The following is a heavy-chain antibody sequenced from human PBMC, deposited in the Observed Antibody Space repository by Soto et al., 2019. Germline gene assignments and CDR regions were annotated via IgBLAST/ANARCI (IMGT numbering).Heavy chain of an antibody. Sequence: SETLSLTCAVSGGSISSSNWWSWVRQPPGKGLEWIGEIYHSGSTNYNPSLKSRVTISVDKSKNQFSLKLSSVTAADTAVYYCASGRGRKGRGTMVRGSREHVDYWGQGTLVTVSS. CDR2: IYHSGST. D-gene: IGHD3-10*01. CDR3: ASGRGRKGRGTMVRGSREHVDY. J-gene: IGHJ4*02. CDR1: GGSISSSNW. V-gene: IGHV4-4*02.